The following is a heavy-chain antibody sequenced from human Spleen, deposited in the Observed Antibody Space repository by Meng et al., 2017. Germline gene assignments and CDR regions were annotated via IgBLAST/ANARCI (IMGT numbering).Heavy chain of an antibody. CDR2: ISGSGGSP. CDR1: GFTFSSHW. D-gene: IGHD6-19*01. V-gene: IGHV3-23*01. Sequence: EVQLLESGGGLVQPGGSLRLPCAASGFTFSSHWIHWVRQAPGKGLEWVSGISGSGGSPDYADSGKGRFTISRENSKNTLYLQMNSLRAEDTAVYYCGKRISGWYYMDYWGRGTLVTVSS. J-gene: IGHJ4*02. CDR3: GKRISGWYYMDY.